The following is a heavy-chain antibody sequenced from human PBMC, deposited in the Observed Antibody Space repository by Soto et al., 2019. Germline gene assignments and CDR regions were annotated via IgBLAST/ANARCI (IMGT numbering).Heavy chain of an antibody. CDR3: ARERTFGDNKHNYMDV. D-gene: IGHD3-10*01. V-gene: IGHV3-33*01. CDR1: EFTFSRHG. J-gene: IGHJ6*03. CDR2: IWSDGSNE. Sequence: QVQLVESGGGVVQPGRSLRLSCAASEFTFSRHGMHWVRQAPGKGLHWVGVIWSDGSNEVYADSVKGRFIISRDNSKNILYLQMNSLRAEDTAVYYCARERTFGDNKHNYMDVWGTGITVTVSS.